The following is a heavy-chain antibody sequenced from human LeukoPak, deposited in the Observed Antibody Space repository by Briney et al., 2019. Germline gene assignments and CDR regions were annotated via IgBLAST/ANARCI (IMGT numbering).Heavy chain of an antibody. J-gene: IGHJ4*02. Sequence: SETLSLTCSVSGGSTSSYYWTWIRQPPGKGLEWIGYIYYSGSTNYNPSLKSRVTISVDSSKNQFSLRLSSVTAADTAVYYCARVGGGSGSYYPLDYWGQGTLVTVSS. CDR1: GGSTSSYY. CDR3: ARVGGGSGSYYPLDY. CDR2: IYYSGST. V-gene: IGHV4-59*12. D-gene: IGHD3-10*01.